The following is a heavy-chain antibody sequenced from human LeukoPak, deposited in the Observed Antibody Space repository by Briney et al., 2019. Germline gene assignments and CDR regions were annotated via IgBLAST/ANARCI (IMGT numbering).Heavy chain of an antibody. D-gene: IGHD5-12*01. J-gene: IGHJ4*02. CDR1: GGSISPYY. V-gene: IGHV4-59*08. CDR2: VYYTGTT. Sequence: SETLSLTCTVSGGSISPYYWVWIRQPPGKGLEWIGYVYYTGTTNYNPSLKSRVTISLDTSKNQFSLNLNSVTAADTAVYYCARHSYSGYDRLFDYWGQGTLVTVSS. CDR3: ARHSYSGYDRLFDY.